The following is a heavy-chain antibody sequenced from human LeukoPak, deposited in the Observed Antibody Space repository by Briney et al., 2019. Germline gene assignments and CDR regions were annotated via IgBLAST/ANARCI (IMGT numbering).Heavy chain of an antibody. V-gene: IGHV3-20*04. CDR2: INWNGGST. CDR1: GFTFDDYG. Sequence: GGSLRLSCAASGFTFDDYGMSWVRQAPGKGLEWVSGINWNGGSTGYADSVKGRFTISRDNAKKSLYLQMNSLRAEDTAVYYCARDYVWGSDRYTDYWGQGTLVTVSS. D-gene: IGHD3-16*02. J-gene: IGHJ4*02. CDR3: ARDYVWGSDRYTDY.